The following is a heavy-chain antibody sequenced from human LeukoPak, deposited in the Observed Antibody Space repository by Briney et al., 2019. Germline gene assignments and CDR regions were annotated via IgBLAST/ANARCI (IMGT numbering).Heavy chain of an antibody. J-gene: IGHJ5*02. Sequence: SETLSLTCAVSGYSISSGYFWGWIRQPPGKGLEWIGSINHSGSTYYNPPSLKSRVTISVDTSKNQFSLKLSSVTAADTAVYYCAREVTGGDWFDPWGQGTLVTVSS. V-gene: IGHV4-38-2*02. D-gene: IGHD3-10*01. CDR2: INHSGST. CDR1: GYSISSGYF. CDR3: AREVTGGDWFDP.